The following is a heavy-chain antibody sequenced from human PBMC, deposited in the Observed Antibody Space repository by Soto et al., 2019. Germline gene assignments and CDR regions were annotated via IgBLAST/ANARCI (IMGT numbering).Heavy chain of an antibody. Sequence: SETLSLTCAVYGGSFSGYYWSWIRQPPGKGLEWIGEINHSGSTNYTPSLKSRVTISVDTSKNQFSLKLSSVTAADTAVYYCARGGFSYYYDSSGIFDYWGQGTLVTVSS. J-gene: IGHJ4*02. CDR2: INHSGST. V-gene: IGHV4-34*01. CDR1: GGSFSGYY. CDR3: ARGGFSYYYDSSGIFDY. D-gene: IGHD3-22*01.